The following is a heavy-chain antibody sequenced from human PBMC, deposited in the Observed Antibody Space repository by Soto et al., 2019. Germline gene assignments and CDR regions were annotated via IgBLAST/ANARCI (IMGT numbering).Heavy chain of an antibody. CDR2: IYYSGST. CDR3: AREAYYYGSGSYSWFDP. CDR1: GGSISSGGYY. V-gene: IGHV4-31*03. D-gene: IGHD3-10*01. Sequence: QVQLQESGPGLVKPSQTLSLTCTVSGGSISSGGYYWSWIRQHPGKGLEWIGYIYYSGSTYYNPSLQSRVTISVDTSKNRFSLKLSSVTAADTAVYYCAREAYYYGSGSYSWFDPWGQGTLVTVSS. J-gene: IGHJ5*02.